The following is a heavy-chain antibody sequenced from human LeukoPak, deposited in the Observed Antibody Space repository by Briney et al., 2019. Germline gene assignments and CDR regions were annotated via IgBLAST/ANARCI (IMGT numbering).Heavy chain of an antibody. Sequence: PGGSLRLSCAASGYTFSSYGMHWVRQAPGKGLEWVAFIRYDGSNKYYADSVKGRFTISRDNSKNTLYLQMNSLRAEDTAVYYCAKDDGVRGLYNWFDPWGQGTLVTVSS. CDR1: GYTFSSYG. CDR2: IRYDGSNK. D-gene: IGHD3-10*01. CDR3: AKDDGVRGLYNWFDP. V-gene: IGHV3-30*02. J-gene: IGHJ5*02.